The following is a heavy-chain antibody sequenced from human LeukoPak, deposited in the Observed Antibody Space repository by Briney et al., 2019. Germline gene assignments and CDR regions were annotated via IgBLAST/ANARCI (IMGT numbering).Heavy chain of an antibody. CDR2: INSGGTVT. Sequence: PGGSLRLSCAASGFTFSDFWMHWVRQAPGKGLVWVSRINSGGTVTNYADSVKGRLTISRDNAKNTLYLQMNSLRAEDTAVYYCAKGFYSSSWVYYYYYMDVWGKGTTVTVSS. J-gene: IGHJ6*03. CDR3: AKGFYSSSWVYYYYYMDV. CDR1: GFTFSDFW. V-gene: IGHV3-74*01. D-gene: IGHD6-13*01.